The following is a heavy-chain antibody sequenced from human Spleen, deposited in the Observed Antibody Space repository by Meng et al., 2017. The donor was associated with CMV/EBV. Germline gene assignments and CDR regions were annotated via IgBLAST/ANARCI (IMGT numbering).Heavy chain of an antibody. D-gene: IGHD3-22*01. J-gene: IGHJ4*02. V-gene: IGHV3-53*01. Sequence: GESLKISCAASGFAVSSNYMTWVRQAPGKGLEWVSITYSGGTTYYADSVKGRFTISRDNSKNTLYLQMNSLRAEDTAVYYCARERYYYDSSGSAGPIDYWGQGTLVTVSS. CDR3: ARERYYYDSSGSAGPIDY. CDR2: TYSGGTT. CDR1: GFAVSSNY.